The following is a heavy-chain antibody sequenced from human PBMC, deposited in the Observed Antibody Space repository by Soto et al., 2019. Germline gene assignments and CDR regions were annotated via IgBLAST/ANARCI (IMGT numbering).Heavy chain of an antibody. CDR1: GYTFTGYY. D-gene: IGHD3-9*01. J-gene: IGHJ4*02. CDR2: INPNSGGT. V-gene: IGHV1-2*02. CDR3: ARAAYRSLWFLSH. Sequence: ASVKVSCKASGYTFTGYYMHWVRQAPGQGLEWMGWINPNSGGTNYAQKFQGRVTMTRETSISTAYLELRGLRSDDTGVYYCARAAYRSLWFLSHWAQGTLVTVSS.